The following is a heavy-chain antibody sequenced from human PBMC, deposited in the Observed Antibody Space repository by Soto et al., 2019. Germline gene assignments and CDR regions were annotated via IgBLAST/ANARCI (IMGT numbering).Heavy chain of an antibody. V-gene: IGHV6-1*01. D-gene: IGHD6-19*01. CDR3: ARDLGGIAVAGQYYFDY. CDR2: TYYRSKWYN. J-gene: IGHJ4*02. Sequence: PSQTLALTSAISGDSVSSSSAPWDLIRQSPARGLEWLGRTYYRSKWYNDYAVSVKSRITINPDTSKNQFSLQLNSVTPEDTAVYYCARDLGGIAVAGQYYFDYWGQGTLVNVSS. CDR1: GDSVSSSSAP.